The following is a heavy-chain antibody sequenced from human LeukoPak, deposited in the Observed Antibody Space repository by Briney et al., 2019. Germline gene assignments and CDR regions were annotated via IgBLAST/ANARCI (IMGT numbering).Heavy chain of an antibody. CDR3: ARDLIADTAMDTYDY. V-gene: IGHV4-39*07. CDR2: IYYSGST. CDR1: GGSISSSIYY. D-gene: IGHD5-18*01. Sequence: SETLSLTCTVSGGSISSSIYYWGWIRQPPGKGLEWIGSIYYSGSTYYNPSLKSRVTISVDTSKNQFSLKLSSVTAADTAVYYCARDLIADTAMDTYDYWGQGTLVTVSS. J-gene: IGHJ4*02.